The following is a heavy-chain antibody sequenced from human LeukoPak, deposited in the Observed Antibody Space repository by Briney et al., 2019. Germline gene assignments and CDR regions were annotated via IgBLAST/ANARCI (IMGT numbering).Heavy chain of an antibody. V-gene: IGHV1-18*01. J-gene: IGHJ6*03. D-gene: IGHD6-19*01. CDR1: GYTFTSYG. CDR2: ISAYNGNT. Sequence: ASVKVSCKASGYTFTSYGISWVRQAPGQGLEWMGWISAYNGNTNYAQKLQGRVTMTTDTSTSTAYMELRSLRSDDTAVYYCAIAQYTSGWYSHHYYYMDVWGKGTTVTVSS. CDR3: AIAQYTSGWYSHHYYYMDV.